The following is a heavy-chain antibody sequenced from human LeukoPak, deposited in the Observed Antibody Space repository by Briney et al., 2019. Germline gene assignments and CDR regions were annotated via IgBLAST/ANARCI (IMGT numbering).Heavy chain of an antibody. J-gene: IGHJ4*02. CDR2: IYHSGST. CDR1: GGSISSSDW. V-gene: IGHV4-4*02. Sequence: TSETLSLTCAVAGGSISSSDWWSWVRQPPGQGLEWIGEIYHSGSTNYSPSLKSRVTISVDKSKNQFSLKLSSVTAADTAVCYCARAAQFSFDYWGQGTLVTVSS. CDR3: ARAAQFSFDY.